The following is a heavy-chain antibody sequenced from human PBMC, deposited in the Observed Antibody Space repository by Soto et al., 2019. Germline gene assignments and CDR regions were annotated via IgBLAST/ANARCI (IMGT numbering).Heavy chain of an antibody. Sequence: PVGSLRLSCAASGFTFSSYEMNWVRQAPGKGLEWVSYISSSGSTIYYADSVKGRFTVSRDNAKNSLYLQMNSLRAEDTAVYYCAKHIWGIVVVPAAMGPYLPGMDVWGQGTTVTVSS. CDR3: AKHIWGIVVVPAAMGPYLPGMDV. V-gene: IGHV3-48*03. J-gene: IGHJ6*02. CDR2: ISSSGSTI. CDR1: GFTFSSYE. D-gene: IGHD2-2*01.